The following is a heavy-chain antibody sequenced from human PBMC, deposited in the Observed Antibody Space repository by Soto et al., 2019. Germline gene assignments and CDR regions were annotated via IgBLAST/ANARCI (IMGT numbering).Heavy chain of an antibody. CDR2: ISSYNGNT. V-gene: IGHV1-18*04. J-gene: IGHJ6*02. Sequence: SVKVSWKAPGYTVTSYGISLVRQAPGQGLEWMGWISSYNGNTNYSQKLQGRVTMTTDTSTSTAYMELRSLRSDDTAVYYCSRDLASGTAKKYYYYYYYGMDVWGQGTTVTVSS. CDR3: SRDLASGTAKKYYYYYYYGMDV. CDR1: GYTVTSYG. D-gene: IGHD3-10*01.